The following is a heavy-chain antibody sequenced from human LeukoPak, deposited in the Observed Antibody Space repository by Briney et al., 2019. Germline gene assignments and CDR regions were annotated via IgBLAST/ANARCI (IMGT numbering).Heavy chain of an antibody. D-gene: IGHD4-11*01. Sequence: GGSLRLSCAASGFTFSSYAMHWVRQAPGKGLEWVAVISYDGSNKYYADSVKGRFTISRDNSKNTLYLQMNSLRAEDTAVYYCARAIATVTTRYFDYWGQGTLVTVSS. CDR1: GFTFSSYA. CDR2: ISYDGSNK. J-gene: IGHJ4*02. CDR3: ARAIATVTTRYFDY. V-gene: IGHV3-30-3*01.